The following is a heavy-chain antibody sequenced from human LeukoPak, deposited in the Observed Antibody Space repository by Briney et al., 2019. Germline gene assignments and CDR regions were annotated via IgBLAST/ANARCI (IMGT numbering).Heavy chain of an antibody. Sequence: PGGSLRLSCAASRFTFSSYAMSWVHQAPGKGLEWVSAISGSGGSTYYADSVKGRFTISRDNSKNTLYLQMNSLRAEDTAVYYCAKGTYYYDSSGSYQHWGQGTLVTVSS. J-gene: IGHJ1*01. V-gene: IGHV3-23*01. CDR2: ISGSGGST. CDR1: RFTFSSYA. D-gene: IGHD3-22*01. CDR3: AKGTYYYDSSGSYQH.